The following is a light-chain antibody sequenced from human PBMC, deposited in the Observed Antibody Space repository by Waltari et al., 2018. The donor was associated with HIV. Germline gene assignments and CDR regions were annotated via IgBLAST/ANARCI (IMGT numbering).Light chain of an antibody. CDR3: CSKSTIYFGVL. CDR2: DVD. CDR1: SADIGGSNL. V-gene: IGLV2-23*02. J-gene: IGLJ2*01. Sequence: QSALTQPASVSGPPGQSITISCTGTSADIGGSNLLSWYQHHPGKAPRLIIFDVDKRPSGISDRFSGSKSGYTASLTISGLRTEDEADYFCCSKSTIYFGVLFGGGTTLTVL.